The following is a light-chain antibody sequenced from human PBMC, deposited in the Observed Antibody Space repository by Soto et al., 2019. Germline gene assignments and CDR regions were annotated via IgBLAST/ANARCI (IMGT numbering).Light chain of an antibody. V-gene: IGLV2-11*01. CDR2: DVS. CDR3: CSYAGGYTHYV. J-gene: IGLJ1*01. Sequence: QSVLAQPPSVSGSPGQSVTISCTGTRSDVGAYNYVSWYQQHPGKAPKLMICDVSQRPSGVPDRFSGSKSGNTASLTISGLQAEDEADYFCCSYAGGYTHYVSGPGTNVTVL. CDR1: RSDVGAYNY.